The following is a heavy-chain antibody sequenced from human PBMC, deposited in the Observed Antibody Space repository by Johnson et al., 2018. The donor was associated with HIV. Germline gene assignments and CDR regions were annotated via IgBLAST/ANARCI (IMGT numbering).Heavy chain of an antibody. D-gene: IGHD3-3*01. Sequence: VQLVESGGGLVKPGGSLRLVCAASGFSFSDYYMSWIRQAPGKGLEWVSVIYSGCSIYYADSVKGRFTISRDNSKNTLYLQMNSLRAEDTAVYYCARTSLEWLLFAFDIWGQGTMVTVSS. CDR1: GFSFSDYY. J-gene: IGHJ3*02. V-gene: IGHV3-66*01. CDR3: ARTSLEWLLFAFDI. CDR2: IYSGCSI.